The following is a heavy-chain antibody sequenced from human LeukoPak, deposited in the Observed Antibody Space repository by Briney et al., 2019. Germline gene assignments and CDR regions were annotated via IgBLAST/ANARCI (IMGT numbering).Heavy chain of an antibody. D-gene: IGHD3-3*01. V-gene: IGHV1-69*13. J-gene: IGHJ4*02. CDR1: GYTFTSYA. CDR2: IIPIFGAA. Sequence: SVKVSCKASGYTFTSYAISWVRQAPGQGPEWMGGIIPIFGAAISAQKFQDRVTITADESASTAYMELSSLRSEDTAVYYCARAPPGGYDFWSGYQYYFDYWGQGTLVTVSS. CDR3: ARAPPGGYDFWSGYQYYFDY.